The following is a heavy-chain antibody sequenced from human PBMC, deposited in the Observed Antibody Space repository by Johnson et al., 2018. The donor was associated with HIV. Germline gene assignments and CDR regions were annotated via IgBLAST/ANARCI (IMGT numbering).Heavy chain of an antibody. V-gene: IGHV3-9*01. CDR2: ISQDSGSI. J-gene: IGHJ3*02. CDR1: GFIFDDYA. Sequence: VQLVESGGGLVQPGRSLRLSCAASGFIFDDYAMNWVRQAPGKGLEWVAGISQDSGSICYADSVKGRFTISRDNAKNSLYLQMNSLRAEDTALYYWATDLTICDGDYSVDAFDIWGQGTMVTVAS. D-gene: IGHD4-23*01. CDR3: ATDLTICDGDYSVDAFDI.